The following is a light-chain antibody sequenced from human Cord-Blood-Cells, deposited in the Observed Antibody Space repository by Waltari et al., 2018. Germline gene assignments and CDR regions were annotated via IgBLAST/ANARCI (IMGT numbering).Light chain of an antibody. V-gene: IGLV2-11*01. CDR3: CSYAGSSYV. CDR2: DVS. J-gene: IGLJ1*01. Sequence: QSAVTQLRSVSGSPGQSVPISCIGTSSDVGGYNYASWYQQHPGKAPKLMIYDVSKRPSGVPDRFSGSKSGNTASLTISGLQAEDEADYYCCSYAGSSYVFGTGTKVTVL. CDR1: SSDVGGYNY.